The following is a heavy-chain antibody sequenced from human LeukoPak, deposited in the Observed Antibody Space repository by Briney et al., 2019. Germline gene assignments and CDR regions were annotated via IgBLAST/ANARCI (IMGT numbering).Heavy chain of an antibody. V-gene: IGHV4-30-4*01. D-gene: IGHD6-13*01. CDR2: IHYSGST. CDR1: GGSMSSGDFC. CDR3: ARGLRELAAAGTYYFDY. J-gene: IGHJ4*02. Sequence: SETLSLTCSVSGGSMSSGDFCWRWLRQSPGKGLEWIGYIHYSGSTYHNPSLMSRVTISKDTSKNQFSLRLSSVTAADTAVYYCARGLRELAAAGTYYFDYWGQGTLVTVSS.